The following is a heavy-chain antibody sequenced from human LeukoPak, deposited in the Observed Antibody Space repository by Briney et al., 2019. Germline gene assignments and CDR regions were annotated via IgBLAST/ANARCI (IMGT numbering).Heavy chain of an antibody. V-gene: IGHV4-59*01. CDR1: GGSISSNY. CDR2: IYYSGST. Sequence: SETLSLTCTVSGGSISSNYWSWIRQPPGKGLEWIGYIYYSGSTNYNPSLKSRVTISVDTSKNQFSLKLNSVTAADTAVYYCAREYDTGTYRAFDIWGQGTMVTVSS. D-gene: IGHD3-10*01. CDR3: AREYDTGTYRAFDI. J-gene: IGHJ3*02.